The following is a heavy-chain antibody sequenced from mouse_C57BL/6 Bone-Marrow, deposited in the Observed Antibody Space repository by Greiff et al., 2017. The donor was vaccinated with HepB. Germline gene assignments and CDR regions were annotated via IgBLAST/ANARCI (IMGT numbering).Heavy chain of an antibody. D-gene: IGHD1-1*01. CDR1: GYAFSSYW. CDR3: ARGGPPYYGSSGGAYFDY. CDR2: IYPGDGDT. V-gene: IGHV1-80*01. Sequence: VQLQQSGAELVKPGASVKISCKASGYAFSSYWMNWVKQRPGKGLEWIGQIYPGDGDTNYNGKFKGKATLTADKSSSTAYMQLSSLTSEDSAVYFCARGGPPYYGSSGGAYFDYWGQGTTLTVSS. J-gene: IGHJ2*01.